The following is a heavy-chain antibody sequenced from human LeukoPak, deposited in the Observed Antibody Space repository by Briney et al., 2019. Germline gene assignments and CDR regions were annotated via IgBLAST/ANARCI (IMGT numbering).Heavy chain of an antibody. V-gene: IGHV3-7*04. Sequence: PGGSLRLSCAASGFTFRSYWMSWVRQAPGKGLEWVANIKQDGSEKYYVDSVKGRFTISRDNAKNSLYLQMNSLRAEDTAVYYCAREIKFYDILTGYYKSYYSMDVWGQGTTVTVSS. J-gene: IGHJ6*02. CDR2: IKQDGSEK. D-gene: IGHD3-9*01. CDR3: AREIKFYDILTGYYKSYYSMDV. CDR1: GFTFRSYW.